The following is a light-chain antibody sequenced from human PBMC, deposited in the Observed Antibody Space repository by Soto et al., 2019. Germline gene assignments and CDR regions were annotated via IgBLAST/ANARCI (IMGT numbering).Light chain of an antibody. CDR3: RQYYYTVMYT. J-gene: IGKJ2*01. Sequence: DIVMTQSPDSLAVSLGEGATINCKSSQNVLHDSNKKNYLAWYQQKAGQPPKLLIYWASTRASGVPDRFSGSGSGTDFTLTINSLQAEDVAVYYCRQYYYTVMYTFGQGTKLEIK. CDR2: WAS. CDR1: QNVLHDSNKKNY. V-gene: IGKV4-1*01.